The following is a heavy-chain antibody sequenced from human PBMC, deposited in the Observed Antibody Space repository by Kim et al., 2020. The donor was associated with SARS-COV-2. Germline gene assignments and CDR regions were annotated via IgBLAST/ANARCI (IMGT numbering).Heavy chain of an antibody. D-gene: IGHD2-2*01. CDR3: ARAYFPYRCHADYFQH. Sequence: KLQCRVTMTTDTSTSTAYMELRSLRSDDTAVYYCARAYFPYRCHADYFQHWGQGTLVTVSS. V-gene: IGHV1-18*01. J-gene: IGHJ1*01.